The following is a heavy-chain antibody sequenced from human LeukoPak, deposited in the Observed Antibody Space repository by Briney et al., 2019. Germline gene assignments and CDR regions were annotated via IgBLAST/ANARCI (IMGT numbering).Heavy chain of an antibody. CDR2: ISPSSSYI. D-gene: IGHD3-16*01. Sequence: GRSLRLSCAASGFTLSSFKMTWVRHAPGKGLEWVASISPSSSYISYEDSLKSRVTVSRDTTKTPVFLQMSSLRAEDTAVSYCARDLTGGEYFDSWGQGTLVSVSS. J-gene: IGHJ4*02. V-gene: IGHV3-21*01. CDR1: GFTLSSFK. CDR3: ARDLTGGEYFDS.